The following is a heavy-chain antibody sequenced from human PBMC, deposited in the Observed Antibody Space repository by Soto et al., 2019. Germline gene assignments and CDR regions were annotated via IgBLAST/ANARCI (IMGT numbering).Heavy chain of an antibody. V-gene: IGHV4-59*01. CDR1: GGSISSYY. D-gene: IGHD3-3*01. CDR2: MYYSGRT. J-gene: IGHJ4*02. Sequence: QVQLQESGPGLVKPSETLSLTCTVSGGSISSYYWSWIRQPPGKGLEWIGYMYYSGRTNYNPSLKSRVTISIDTSRNQFSLKLSSVTAADTAVYYCAIGTCGVVKDWGQGTLVNVSS. CDR3: AIGTCGVVKD.